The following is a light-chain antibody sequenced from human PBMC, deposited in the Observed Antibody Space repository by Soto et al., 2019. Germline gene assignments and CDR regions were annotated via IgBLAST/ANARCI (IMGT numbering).Light chain of an antibody. CDR3: QQYGNPRIT. V-gene: IGKV3-20*01. CDR1: QSVRNNY. Sequence: ETVLTKSPGTLSLSPGERATLSCRASQSVRNNYLAWYQQKPGQAPRLLISGASSRAAGIPDRFSGSGSETDFTLTISRLEPEDFALYFCQQYGNPRITFGQGTRLDSK. CDR2: GAS. J-gene: IGKJ5*01.